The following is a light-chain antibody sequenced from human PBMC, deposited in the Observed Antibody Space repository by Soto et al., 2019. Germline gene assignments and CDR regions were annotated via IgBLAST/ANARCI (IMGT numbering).Light chain of an antibody. Sequence: DLQMTQSPSSLSASVGDRVTITCRASQDIGNGLAWYQQRPGKAPKLLIYAASTLHSGVPSRFSGSRSGTDFTLTISSLQPEDVATYYCQKYNSAPWTFGQGTKVDLK. CDR1: QDIGNG. J-gene: IGKJ1*01. V-gene: IGKV1-27*01. CDR3: QKYNSAPWT. CDR2: AAS.